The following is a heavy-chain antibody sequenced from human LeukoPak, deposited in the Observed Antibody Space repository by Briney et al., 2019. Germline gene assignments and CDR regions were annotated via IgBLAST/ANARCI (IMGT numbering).Heavy chain of an antibody. V-gene: IGHV3-30*04. Sequence: GGSLRLSCAASGFTFSSYAMHWVRQAPGKALEWVAVISYDGSNKYYADSVKGRFTISRDNSKNTLYLQMNSLRAEDTAVYYCARDGLPYYYYYMDVWGKGTTVTVSS. CDR1: GFTFSSYA. CDR2: ISYDGSNK. CDR3: ARDGLPYYYYYMDV. J-gene: IGHJ6*03.